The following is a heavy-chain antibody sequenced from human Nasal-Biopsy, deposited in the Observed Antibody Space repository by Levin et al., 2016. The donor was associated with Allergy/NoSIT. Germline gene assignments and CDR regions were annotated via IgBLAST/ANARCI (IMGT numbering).Heavy chain of an antibody. V-gene: IGHV3-23*01. CDR1: GFMFSNYV. CDR3: AKAPRDIVVVPASR. Sequence: ETLSLTCAASGFMFSNYVMTWIRQAPGKGLEWVSGIRGSGSQTYYADSVKGRFTISRDNARNTLFLEMNNLRAEDTAVYYCAKAPRDIVVVPASRWGQGTLVTVSS. CDR2: IRGSGSQT. J-gene: IGHJ4*02. D-gene: IGHD2-2*01.